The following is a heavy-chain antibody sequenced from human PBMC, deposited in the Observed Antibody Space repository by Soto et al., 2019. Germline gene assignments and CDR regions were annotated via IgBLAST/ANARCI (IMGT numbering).Heavy chain of an antibody. CDR1: GFAFSSYA. V-gene: IGHV3-23*01. J-gene: IGHJ4*02. CDR2: ISGSGGST. CDR3: ARRSSGWYFDY. Sequence: LRLSCAASGFAFSSYAMNWVRQAPGKGLEWVSVISGSGGSTYYADSVKGRFTISRDNSKNTLYLQMSSLRAEDTAVYYCARRSSGWYFDYWGQGTLVTVSS. D-gene: IGHD6-19*01.